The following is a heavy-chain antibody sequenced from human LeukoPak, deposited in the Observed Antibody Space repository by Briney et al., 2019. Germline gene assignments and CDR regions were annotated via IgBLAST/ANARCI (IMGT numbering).Heavy chain of an antibody. CDR1: GGSISSYY. V-gene: IGHV4-4*09. Sequence: SETLSLTCTVSGGSISSYYWSWIRQPPGKGLEWIGYIYTSGSTNYNPSLKSRVTISVDTSKNQLSLKLSSVTAADTAVYYCARHTAMVKGFDYWGQGTLVTVSS. J-gene: IGHJ4*02. D-gene: IGHD5-18*01. CDR2: IYTSGST. CDR3: ARHTAMVKGFDY.